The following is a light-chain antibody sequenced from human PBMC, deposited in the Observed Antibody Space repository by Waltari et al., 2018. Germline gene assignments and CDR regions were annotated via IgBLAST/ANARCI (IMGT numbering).Light chain of an antibody. CDR2: EVT. V-gene: IGLV2-23*02. Sequence: QSTLTQPASVSGSPGQSITLSCTGTSSDVGSYDFVSWYQQHPGKAPKLLIYEVTRWPSGVSNRFSGSKSGNTASLIISGLQAEDEADYYCSSYAGSGTVLFGGGTQVTVL. CDR1: SSDVGSYDF. CDR3: SSYAGSGTVL. J-gene: IGLJ2*01.